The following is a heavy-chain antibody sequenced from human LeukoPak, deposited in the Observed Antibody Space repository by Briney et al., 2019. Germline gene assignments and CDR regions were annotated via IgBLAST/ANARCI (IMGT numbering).Heavy chain of an antibody. CDR3: AREGGYCSSTSCYRGYYFDY. V-gene: IGHV3-7*01. CDR2: IKQDGSEK. D-gene: IGHD2-2*02. J-gene: IGHJ4*02. CDR1: GFTFSSYW. Sequence: GGSLRLSCAASGFTFSSYWMSWVRQAPGKGLEWVANIKQDGSEKYYVDSVKGRFTISRDNAKNSLYLQMNSLRAEDTAVYYCAREGGYCSSTSCYRGYYFDYWGQGTLVTVSS.